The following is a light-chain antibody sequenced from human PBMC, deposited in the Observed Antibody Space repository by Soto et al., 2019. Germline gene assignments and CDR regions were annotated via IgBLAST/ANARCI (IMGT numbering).Light chain of an antibody. CDR2: GAT. V-gene: IGKV3-11*01. CDR1: QSVSSNY. J-gene: IGKJ4*01. CDR3: QQHSTWPLT. Sequence: EIVLTQSPATLSLSPGEKATLSCRASQSVSSNYLAWYQQKPGQAPRLLIYGATNRATGIPARFSGSGSGTDFTLTISSLEPEDFAVYYCQQHSTWPLTFGGGTKVDI.